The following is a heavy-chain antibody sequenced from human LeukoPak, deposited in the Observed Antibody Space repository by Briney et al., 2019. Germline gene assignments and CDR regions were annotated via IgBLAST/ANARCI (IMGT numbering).Heavy chain of an antibody. J-gene: IGHJ4*02. CDR2: ISGSGGST. CDR3: AKDPTKTAMVARYFDY. D-gene: IGHD5-18*01. V-gene: IGHV3-23*01. Sequence: PPGGSLRLSCAASGFTFSSYAMSWVRQAPGKGLEWVSAISGSGGSTYYADSVKGRFTISRDNSKNTLYLQMNSLRAEDTAVYYCAKDPTKTAMVARYFDYWGQGTLVTVSS. CDR1: GFTFSSYA.